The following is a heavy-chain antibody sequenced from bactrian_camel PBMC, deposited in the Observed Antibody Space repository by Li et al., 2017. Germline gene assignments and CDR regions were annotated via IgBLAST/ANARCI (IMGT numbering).Heavy chain of an antibody. V-gene: IGHV3S53*01. D-gene: IGHD5*01. CDR1: GFTFSRYC. Sequence: VQLVESGGGLVQPGGSLRLSCAASGFTFSRYCLGWFRQAPGNECELVSACSSDGSTRYADSVKGRFTISKVNAKNTVALQLASLKPEDTAMYYCAAVYLRADCMGWVIGSNFPYWGQGTQVTVS. CDR2: CSSDGST. J-gene: IGHJ4*01. CDR3: AAVYLRADCMGWVIGSNFPY.